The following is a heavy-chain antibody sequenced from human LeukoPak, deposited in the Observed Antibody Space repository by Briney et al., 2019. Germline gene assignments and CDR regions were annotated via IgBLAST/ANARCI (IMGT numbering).Heavy chain of an antibody. CDR2: IYTSGST. J-gene: IGHJ4*02. Sequence: PSETLSLTCTVSGGSISSGSYYWRWIRQPAGKGLEWIGRIYTSGSTNYNPSLKSRVTISVDTSKNQFSLKLSSVTAADTAVYYCARQGEKGADYWGQGTLVTVSS. V-gene: IGHV4-61*02. D-gene: IGHD3-16*01. CDR3: ARQGEKGADY. CDR1: GGSISSGSYY.